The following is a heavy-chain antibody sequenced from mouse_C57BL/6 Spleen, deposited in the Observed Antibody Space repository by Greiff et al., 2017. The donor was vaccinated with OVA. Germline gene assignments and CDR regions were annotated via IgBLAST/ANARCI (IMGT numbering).Heavy chain of an antibody. Sequence: VQLQQSGAELVKPGASVKISCKASGYAFSSYWMNWVKQRPGKGLEWIGQIYPGDGDTNYNGKFKGKATLTADKSSSTAYMQLSSLTSEDSAVDFCARRYDYDQYYAMDYWGQGTSVTVSS. CDR3: ARRYDYDQYYAMDY. D-gene: IGHD2-4*01. CDR2: IYPGDGDT. V-gene: IGHV1-80*01. CDR1: GYAFSSYW. J-gene: IGHJ4*01.